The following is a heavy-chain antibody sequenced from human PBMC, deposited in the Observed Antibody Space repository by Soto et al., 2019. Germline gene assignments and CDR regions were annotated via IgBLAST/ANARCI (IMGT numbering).Heavy chain of an antibody. CDR2: ISPYNGYT. CDR1: GYTLVSFG. V-gene: IGHV1-18*01. J-gene: IGHJ3*02. D-gene: IGHD2-8*01. CDR3: ARDQTKWLRDAADI. Sequence: QVQLVQSGAEVKKPGASVKVSCKASGYTLVSFGINWVRQAPGQGLEWLGRISPYNGYTSYAEKFRGRVAMTTVTASSTVYLELRSLRSDDTSVYYCARDQTKWLRDAADIWGQGSMVTVSS.